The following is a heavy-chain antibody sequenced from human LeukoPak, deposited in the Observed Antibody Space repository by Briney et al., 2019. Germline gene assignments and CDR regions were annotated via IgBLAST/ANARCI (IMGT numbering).Heavy chain of an antibody. CDR2: IIPIFGTA. V-gene: IGHV1-69*13. J-gene: IGHJ6*02. CDR1: GGTFSSYA. D-gene: IGHD5-18*01. Sequence: GASVKVSCKASGGTFSSYAISWVRQAPGQGLEWMGGIIPIFGTANYAQKFQGRVTITADESTSTAYMELSSLRSEDTAVYYCASSCEDTAMDLNYYYYGMDVWGQGTTVTVSS. CDR3: ASSCEDTAMDLNYYYYGMDV.